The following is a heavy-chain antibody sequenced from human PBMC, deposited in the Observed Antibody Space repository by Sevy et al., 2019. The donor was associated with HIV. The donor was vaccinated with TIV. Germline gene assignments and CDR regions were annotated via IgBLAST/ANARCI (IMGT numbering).Heavy chain of an antibody. D-gene: IGHD6-13*01. Sequence: GGSLRLSCAASGFTFSSFAMSWVRQVPGKGLEWVSSINGRGGSTYYADSVKGRVTRSRDNSKNTLFLQMDSLRAEDTAIYYCARPTPRIAASSAAFFDYWGQGTLVTVSS. CDR1: GFTFSSFA. CDR2: INGRGGST. V-gene: IGHV3-23*01. J-gene: IGHJ4*02. CDR3: ARPTPRIAASSAAFFDY.